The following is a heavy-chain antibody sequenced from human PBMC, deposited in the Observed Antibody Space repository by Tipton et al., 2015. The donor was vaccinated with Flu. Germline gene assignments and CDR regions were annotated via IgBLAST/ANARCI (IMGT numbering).Heavy chain of an antibody. CDR1: RYNFRTYW. V-gene: IGHV5-51*01. Sequence: QLVQSGAEVKKPGESLKISCKGSRYNFRTYWIGWVRQVPGKGLEWVGVIYPDDSDTRYSPSFQGQVTISADKSISTTYLQWNSLKASDTAMYYCARLPPGSYHDTSGFYRAYFDDWGQGTQVTVSS. J-gene: IGHJ4*02. CDR2: IYPDDSDT. CDR3: ARLPPGSYHDTSGFYRAYFDD. D-gene: IGHD3-22*01.